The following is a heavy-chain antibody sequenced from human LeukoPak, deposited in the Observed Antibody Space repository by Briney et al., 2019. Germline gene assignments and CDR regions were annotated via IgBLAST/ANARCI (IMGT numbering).Heavy chain of an antibody. CDR3: AIDQVGAPDKALDI. Sequence: PSETLSLTCTVSGGSISSYYWSWIRQPARKGLEWIGRIYTSGSTNYNPSLKSRVTMSVDTSKNQFSLKLSSVTAADTAVYYCAIDQVGAPDKALDIWGQGTMVTVSS. V-gene: IGHV4-4*07. D-gene: IGHD1-26*01. CDR2: IYTSGST. J-gene: IGHJ3*02. CDR1: GGSISSYY.